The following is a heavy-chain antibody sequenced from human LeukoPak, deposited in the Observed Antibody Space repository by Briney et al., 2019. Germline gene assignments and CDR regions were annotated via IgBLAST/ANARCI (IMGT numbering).Heavy chain of an antibody. CDR3: ARAHSHIVVVPAATYFDY. CDR2: INHSGST. Sequence: PSETLSLTCAVYGGSFSGYYWSWIRQPPGKGLEWIGEINHSGSTNYNPSLKSRVTISVDTSKNQFSLKLSSVTAADTAVYYCARAHSHIVVVPAATYFDYWGQGTLVTVSS. J-gene: IGHJ4*02. V-gene: IGHV4-34*01. CDR1: GGSFSGYY. D-gene: IGHD2-2*01.